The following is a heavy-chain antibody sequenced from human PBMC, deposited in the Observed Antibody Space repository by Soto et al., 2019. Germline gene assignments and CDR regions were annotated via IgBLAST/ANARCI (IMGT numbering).Heavy chain of an antibody. Sequence: SETLSLTCTVSGGSISSSNCYWGWIRQPPGKGLEWIGSIYYSGSTAYNSSLKSRVTMSVDTSKNQLSLRLSSVTAADTAVYYCASPTLGAFDIWGQGTMVTVSS. J-gene: IGHJ3*02. V-gene: IGHV4-39*01. D-gene: IGHD3-16*01. CDR3: ASPTLGAFDI. CDR1: GGSISSSNCY. CDR2: IYYSGST.